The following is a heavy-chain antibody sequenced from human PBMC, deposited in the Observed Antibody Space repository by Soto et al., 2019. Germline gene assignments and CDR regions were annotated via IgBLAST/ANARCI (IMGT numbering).Heavy chain of an antibody. Sequence: ASVKVSCNASGYTFTSYGISWVRQAPGQGLEWMGWISGYNGDTNYAQKYQGRVTMTTDTSTSTAYMQLNSLSADDTAVYYCAKGKITTTTYCPFDPWGQGTLVTVSS. CDR1: GYTFTSYG. CDR2: ISGYNGDT. D-gene: IGHD1-26*01. J-gene: IGHJ5*02. V-gene: IGHV1-18*01. CDR3: AKGKITTTTYCPFDP.